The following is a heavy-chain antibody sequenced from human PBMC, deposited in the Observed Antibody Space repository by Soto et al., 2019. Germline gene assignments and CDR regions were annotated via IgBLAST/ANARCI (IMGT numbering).Heavy chain of an antibody. V-gene: IGHV3-30-3*01. CDR2: ISYDGSNK. J-gene: IGHJ4*02. CDR1: GFTFSSYA. Sequence: GGSLRLSCAASGFTFSSYAMHWVRQAPGKGLEWVAVISYDGSNKYYADSVKGRFTISRDNSKNTLYLQMNSLRAEDTAVYYCARAATMIVVVIPYFDYWGQGTLVTVSS. D-gene: IGHD3-22*01. CDR3: ARAATMIVVVIPYFDY.